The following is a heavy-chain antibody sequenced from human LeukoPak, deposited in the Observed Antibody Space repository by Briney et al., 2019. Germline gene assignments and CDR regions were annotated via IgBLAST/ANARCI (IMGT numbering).Heavy chain of an antibody. CDR1: GFTFSDYA. CDR3: VFGPSLGEIVGYYGMDV. D-gene: IGHD2-15*01. Sequence: GGSLRLSCAASGFTFSDYAMSWVRQAPGKGLEWVSAISGSGGSTYYADSVKGRFTISRDTSKNTLHLQMNSLRAEDTAVYYCVFGPSLGEIVGYYGMDVWGQGTTFTVSS. J-gene: IGHJ6*02. V-gene: IGHV3-23*01. CDR2: ISGSGGST.